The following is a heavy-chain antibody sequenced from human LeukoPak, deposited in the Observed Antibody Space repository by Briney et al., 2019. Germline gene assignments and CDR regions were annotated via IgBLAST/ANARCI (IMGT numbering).Heavy chain of an antibody. J-gene: IGHJ1*01. CDR2: ISAYNGNT. CDR3: ARDNSGSYLSAEYFQH. V-gene: IGHV1-18*01. Sequence: ASVKVSCKASGYTFTSYGISWVRQAPGQGLEWMGWISAYNGNTNYAQNLQGRVTMTTDTSTSTAYMELRSLRSDDTAVYYCARDNSGSYLSAEYFQHWGQGTLVTVSS. CDR1: GYTFTSYG. D-gene: IGHD1-26*01.